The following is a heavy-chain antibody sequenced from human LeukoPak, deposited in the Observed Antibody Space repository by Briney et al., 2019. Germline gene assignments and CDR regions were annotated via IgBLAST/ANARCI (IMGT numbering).Heavy chain of an antibody. CDR3: ASTSHYYDSSGKNDY. D-gene: IGHD3-22*01. V-gene: IGHV1-69*05. CDR1: GGTFSSYA. J-gene: IGHJ4*02. CDR2: IIPIFGTA. Sequence: SVKVSCKASGGTFSSYAISWVRQAPGQGLEWMGGIIPIFGTANYAQKFQGRVTITTDESTSTAYMELSSLRSDDTAVYYCASTSHYYDSSGKNDYWGQGTLVTVSS.